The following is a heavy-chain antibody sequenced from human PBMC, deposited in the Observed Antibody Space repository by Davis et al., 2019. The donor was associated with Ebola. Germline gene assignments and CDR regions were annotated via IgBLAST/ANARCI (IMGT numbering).Heavy chain of an antibody. D-gene: IGHD3-10*01. CDR3: ARGLMVRGVILYYGLDV. CDR2: IYYSGST. Sequence: SETLSLTCTVSGGSVSSGSYYWSWIRQPPGKGLEWIGYIYYSGSTNYNPSLKSRVTISVDTSKNQFSLKLSSVTAADTAVYYCARGLMVRGVILYYGLDVWGQGTTVTVSS. J-gene: IGHJ6*02. CDR1: GGSVSSGSYY. V-gene: IGHV4-61*01.